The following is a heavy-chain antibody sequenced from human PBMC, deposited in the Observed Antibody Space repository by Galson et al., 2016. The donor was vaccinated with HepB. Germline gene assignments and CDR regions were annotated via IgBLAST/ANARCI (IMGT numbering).Heavy chain of an antibody. CDR1: GGSISGGSISIYY. CDR2: ISHSGST. Sequence: ETLSLTCTVSGGSISGGSISIYYWNWIRQPPGKGLEWIGYISHSGSTHYNPSLKSRVTISVDTSKNQFSLELTSVAPADTAVYYCARGRGSYGSWFDPWGQGSLVPVSS. J-gene: IGHJ5*02. V-gene: IGHV4-61*01. D-gene: IGHD5-18*01. CDR3: ARGRGSYGSWFDP.